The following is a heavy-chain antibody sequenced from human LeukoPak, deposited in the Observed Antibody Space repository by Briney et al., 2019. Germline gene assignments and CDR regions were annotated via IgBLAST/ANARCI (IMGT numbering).Heavy chain of an antibody. D-gene: IGHD3-22*01. CDR1: GGSISSYY. V-gene: IGHV4-4*07. CDR2: IYTSGST. J-gene: IGHJ3*02. Sequence: PSETLSLTCTVSGGSISSYYWSWIRQPAGKGLEWIGRIYTSGSTNYNPSLKSRATMSVDTSKNQFSLKLRYVTAADTAVYYCARGKVDDYDSSGWAFDIWGQGTMVTVSS. CDR3: ARGKVDDYDSSGWAFDI.